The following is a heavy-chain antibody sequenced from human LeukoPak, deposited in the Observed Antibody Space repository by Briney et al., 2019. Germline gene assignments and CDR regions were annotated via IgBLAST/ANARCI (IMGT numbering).Heavy chain of an antibody. CDR2: ISGSGGST. V-gene: IGHV3-23*01. J-gene: IGHJ2*01. CDR3: AKTPSGWYWYFDL. Sequence: GGSLRLSCAASGFTFSSYAMSWVRQAPGKGLEWVSAISGSGGSTYYADSVKRRFTISRDNSNNTLYQEMNGLRAEDRAVYYCAKTPSGWYWYFDLWGRGTLVTVSS. CDR1: GFTFSSYA. D-gene: IGHD6-19*01.